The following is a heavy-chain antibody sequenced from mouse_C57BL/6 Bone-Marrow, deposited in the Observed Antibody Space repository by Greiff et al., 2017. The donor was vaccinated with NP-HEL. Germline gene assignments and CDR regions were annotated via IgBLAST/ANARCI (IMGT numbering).Heavy chain of an antibody. D-gene: IGHD2-4*01. CDR3: ASPYDYDVAWFAY. CDR1: GFTFSSYG. V-gene: IGHV5-6*01. J-gene: IGHJ3*01. Sequence: EVQLQESGGDLVKPGGSLKLSCAASGFTFSSYGMSWVRQTPDNRLEWVATISSGGSYTYYPDSLKGRFTLSRDNAKNTLYLQMSSLKSEDTAMYYCASPYDYDVAWFAYWGQGTLVTVSA. CDR2: ISSGGSYT.